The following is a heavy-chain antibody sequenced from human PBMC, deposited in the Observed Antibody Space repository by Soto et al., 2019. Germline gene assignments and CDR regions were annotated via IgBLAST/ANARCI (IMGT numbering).Heavy chain of an antibody. V-gene: IGHV1-46*03. J-gene: IGHJ6*02. D-gene: IGHD5-18*01. Sequence: ASVKVSCKAPGYTLTSYYMHWVRQAPGQGLEWMGIINPSGGSTNYAQKFQGRVTMTRDTSTSTVYMELSSLRSEDTAVYYCARKFVQRRGYSYGHGGMDVWGQGTTVTVSS. CDR1: GYTLTSYY. CDR3: ARKFVQRRGYSYGHGGMDV. CDR2: INPSGGST.